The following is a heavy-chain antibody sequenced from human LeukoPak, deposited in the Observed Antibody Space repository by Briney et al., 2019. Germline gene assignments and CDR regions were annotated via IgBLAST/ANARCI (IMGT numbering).Heavy chain of an antibody. CDR2: ISAYNGNT. J-gene: IGHJ6*03. CDR1: GYTFTSYG. V-gene: IGHV1-18*01. D-gene: IGHD4-23*01. CDR3: ARAPTTVATPNYYYYYMDV. Sequence: ASVKVSCKASGYTFTSYGISWVRQAPGQGLEWMGWISAYNGNTNYAQKLQGRVTMTTDTSTSTAYMELRSLRSDDTAVYYCARAPTTVATPNYYYYYMDVWGKGTTVTVSS.